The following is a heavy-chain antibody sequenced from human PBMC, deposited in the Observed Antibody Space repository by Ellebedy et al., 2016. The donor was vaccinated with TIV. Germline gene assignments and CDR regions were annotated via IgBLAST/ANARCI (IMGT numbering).Heavy chain of an antibody. CDR2: IDYSGST. CDR3: ARDLRKGGMDV. D-gene: IGHD3-9*01. J-gene: IGHJ6*02. V-gene: IGHV4-59*01. CDR1: GGSISSYY. Sequence: SETLSLTXTVSGGSISSYYWTWIRQPPGKGLEWIGYIDYSGSTNYNPSLKSRVTISLDTSKIQFSLKLKSVTAADTAVYYCARDLRKGGMDVWGQGTTVTVSS.